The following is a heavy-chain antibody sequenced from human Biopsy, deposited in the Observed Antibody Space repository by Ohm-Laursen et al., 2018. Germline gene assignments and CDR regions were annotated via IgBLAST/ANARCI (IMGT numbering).Heavy chain of an antibody. CDR3: ALQSVAQMKNFDY. CDR2: ISPKSGGT. CDR1: GFSFTGYY. D-gene: IGHD6-19*01. Sequence: ASVKVSCKVSGFSFTGYYIHWVRQAPGQGLEWMGWISPKSGGTNYAPKFQGNITMTKNTSMSTAYMEMSRLRSDDTAVYYCALQSVAQMKNFDYWGQGTLVTVSS. V-gene: IGHV1-2*02. J-gene: IGHJ4*02.